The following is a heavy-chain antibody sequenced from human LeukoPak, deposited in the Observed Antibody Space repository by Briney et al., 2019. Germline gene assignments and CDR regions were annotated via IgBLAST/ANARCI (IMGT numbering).Heavy chain of an antibody. V-gene: IGHV4-59*08. D-gene: IGHD2-15*01. CDR3: ARQRCSGGSCDRVDQLYYMDV. Sequence: SETLSLTCTVSGDSINDHYWSWIRQPPGEGLEWIAYIYNSGSTNYNPSLKSRVTISIDTSKSQFSLKLTSVTAAEAGVYYCARQRCSGGSCDRVDQLYYMDVWGKGTTVTVSS. CDR1: GDSINDHY. J-gene: IGHJ6*03. CDR2: IYNSGST.